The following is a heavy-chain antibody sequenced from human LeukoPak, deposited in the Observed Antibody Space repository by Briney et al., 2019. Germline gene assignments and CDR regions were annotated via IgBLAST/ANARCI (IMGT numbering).Heavy chain of an antibody. J-gene: IGHJ4*02. CDR3: AILYGSGSSYFDY. V-gene: IGHV5-51*01. CDR1: GNSINIYW. D-gene: IGHD3-10*01. CDR2: VYSGDSDP. Sequence: GESLKISCKVSGNSINIYWIGWVRQMPGKGLEWMGTVYSGDSDPRYNPSFQGQITMSADKSITTAYLQWISLKASDTAMYYCAILYGSGSSYFDYWGQGTQVTVSS.